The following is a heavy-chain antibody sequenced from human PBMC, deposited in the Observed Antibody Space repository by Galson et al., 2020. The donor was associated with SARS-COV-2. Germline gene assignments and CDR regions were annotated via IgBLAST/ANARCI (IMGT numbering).Heavy chain of an antibody. CDR1: GYRFTGYY. D-gene: IGHD2-21*02. J-gene: IGHJ6*02. Sequence: ASVKVSCKASGYRFTGYYIYWVRQAPGQGLEYMGWIHPSTGSASYGPRFQDRVTMTSDMSITTAFLKLSGLRFDDTAVYYCVRGLSGDWPYYYCYCRDGWGQGTTGTVSS. V-gene: IGHV1-2*02. CDR3: VRGLSGDWPYYYCYCRDG. CDR2: IHPSTGSA.